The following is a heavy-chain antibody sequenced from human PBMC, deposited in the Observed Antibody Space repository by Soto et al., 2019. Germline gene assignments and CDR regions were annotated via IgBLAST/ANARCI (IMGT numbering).Heavy chain of an antibody. V-gene: IGHV3-23*01. CDR3: AKRLPGPRITIVRGVIVGAFDI. Sequence: EVQLLESGGGLVQPGGSLRLSCAASGFTFSSYAMSWVRQAPGKGLEWVSAISGSGGSTYYAGSVKGRFTISRDNSKNTLDLQMNRLRAEGTAVYYCAKRLPGPRITIVRGVIVGAFDIWGQGTMVTVSS. CDR2: ISGSGGST. J-gene: IGHJ3*02. CDR1: GFTFSSYA. D-gene: IGHD3-10*01.